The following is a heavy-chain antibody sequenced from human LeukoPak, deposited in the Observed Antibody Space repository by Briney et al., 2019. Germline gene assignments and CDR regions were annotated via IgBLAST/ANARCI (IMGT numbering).Heavy chain of an antibody. CDR1: GFTFSSYW. CDR2: IKVDGSEK. V-gene: IGHV3-7*01. CDR3: ARGRNLAV. J-gene: IGHJ6*02. Sequence: RGSLRLSCAASGFTFSSYWMSWVRQAPGKGLEWVANIKVDGSEKYYVDSVKGRFTISRDNAKKPLFLQMNSLRVEDTAVYYCARGRNLAVWGQGTTVTVSS.